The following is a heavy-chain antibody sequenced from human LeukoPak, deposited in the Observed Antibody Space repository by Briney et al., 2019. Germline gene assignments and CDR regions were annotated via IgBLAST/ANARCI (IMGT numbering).Heavy chain of an antibody. Sequence: GGSLRLSCAASGFTFSSDAMHWVRQAPGKGLEWVAFISYDGNIKRYADSVRGRFTISRDNSKNTLYLQMNSLRAEDTAVYHCAKDRSTTWACDYWGQGTLVTVSS. CDR1: GFTFSSDA. J-gene: IGHJ4*02. V-gene: IGHV3-30*18. D-gene: IGHD1-14*01. CDR3: AKDRSTTWACDY. CDR2: ISYDGNIK.